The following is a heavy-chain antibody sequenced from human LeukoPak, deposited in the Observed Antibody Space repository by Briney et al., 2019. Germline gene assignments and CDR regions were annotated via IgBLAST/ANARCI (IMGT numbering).Heavy chain of an antibody. V-gene: IGHV1-46*01. CDR3: ARDGAADSSGYYGYYYYGMDV. Sequence: ASVKVSCKASGYTFTSYYMHWVRQAPGQGLEWMGIINPSGGSTSYAQKFQGRVTMTRDTSTSTVYMELSSLRSEDTAVYYCARDGAADSSGYYGYYYYGMDVWGQGTTVTVSS. CDR1: GYTFTSYY. D-gene: IGHD3-22*01. J-gene: IGHJ6*02. CDR2: INPSGGST.